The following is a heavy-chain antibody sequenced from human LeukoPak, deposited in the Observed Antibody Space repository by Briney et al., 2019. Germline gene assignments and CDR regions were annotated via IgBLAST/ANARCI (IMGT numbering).Heavy chain of an antibody. CDR2: INPNSGGT. V-gene: IGHV1-2*02. D-gene: IGHD6-6*01. CDR1: GYTFTGYY. Sequence: ASVKVSCKASGYTFTGYYMHWVRQAPGQGLEWMGWINPNSGGTNYAQKFQGRVTMTRDTSISTAYMELSRLRSDDTAVYYCARVNRIAAPNDAFDIWGQGTMVTVSS. J-gene: IGHJ3*02. CDR3: ARVNRIAAPNDAFDI.